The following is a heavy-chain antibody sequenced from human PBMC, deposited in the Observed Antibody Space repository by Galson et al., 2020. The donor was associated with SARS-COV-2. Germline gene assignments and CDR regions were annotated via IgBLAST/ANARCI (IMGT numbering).Heavy chain of an antibody. CDR2: TYYRSKWNN. V-gene: IGHV6-1*01. J-gene: IGHJ4*02. D-gene: IGHD1-1*01. Sequence: LRRTYYRSKWNNDYAVSMKGRLIINPDTSENQFSLQLDSVTPEDTAVYYCARDPPDWTFFDYWGQGTLVTVSS. CDR3: ARDPPDWTFFDY.